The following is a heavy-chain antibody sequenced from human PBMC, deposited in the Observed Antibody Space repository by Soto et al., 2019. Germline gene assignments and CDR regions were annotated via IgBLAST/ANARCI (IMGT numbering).Heavy chain of an antibody. D-gene: IGHD1-26*01. CDR1: GGSISSSSYY. CDR3: ASPARSERMGDY. Sequence: SETLSLTCTVSGGSISSSSYYWGWIRQPPGKGLEWLGSIYYSGSTYYNPSLKSRVTISVDTSKNQFSLKLSSVTAADTAVYYCASPARSERMGDYWGQGTLVTVSS. J-gene: IGHJ4*02. CDR2: IYYSGST. V-gene: IGHV4-39*01.